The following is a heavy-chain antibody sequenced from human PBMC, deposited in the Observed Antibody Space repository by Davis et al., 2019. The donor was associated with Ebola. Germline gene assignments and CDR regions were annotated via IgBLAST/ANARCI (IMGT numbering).Heavy chain of an antibody. J-gene: IGHJ6*02. Sequence: SVKVSRKASGGTLSSYAISWVRQPPGQGLEWLGGIIPIFGTANYAQKFQGRVTITADKSPSTAYMELSSLRSEDTAVYYCASGTADDFWSGYPLYSMDVWGQGTTVTVSS. CDR1: GGTLSSYA. D-gene: IGHD3-3*01. V-gene: IGHV1-69*06. CDR3: ASGTADDFWSGYPLYSMDV. CDR2: IIPIFGTA.